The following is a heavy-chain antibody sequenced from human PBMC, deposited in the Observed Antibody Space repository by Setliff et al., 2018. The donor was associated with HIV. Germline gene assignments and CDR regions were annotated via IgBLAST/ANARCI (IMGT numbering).Heavy chain of an antibody. Sequence: LSLTCSVSGGSITNYYWGWIRQSPGKGLEWTGFIRHTGSTSYNPSLKSRVIISTDTRNHFSLNLYSITAADTAVYYCARYRSGDTDISLDYWGQGALVTVSS. V-gene: IGHV4-59*01. D-gene: IGHD3-10*01. CDR3: ARYRSGDTDISLDY. CDR1: GGSITNYY. CDR2: IRHTGST. J-gene: IGHJ4*02.